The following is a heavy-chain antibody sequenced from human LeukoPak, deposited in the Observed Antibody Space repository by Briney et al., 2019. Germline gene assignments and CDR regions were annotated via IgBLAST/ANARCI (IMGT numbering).Heavy chain of an antibody. CDR1: GFTFSSYA. V-gene: IGHV3-23*01. D-gene: IGHD3-10*01. CDR2: ISAGGGST. CDR3: ARRMVRGVAYGMDV. J-gene: IGHJ6*02. Sequence: PGGSLRLSCAASGFTFSSYAMSWVRQAPGKGLEWVSAISAGGGSTYYADSVKGRFTISRDNSKNTLYLQMNSLRAEDTALYYCARRMVRGVAYGMDVWGQGTTVTVSS.